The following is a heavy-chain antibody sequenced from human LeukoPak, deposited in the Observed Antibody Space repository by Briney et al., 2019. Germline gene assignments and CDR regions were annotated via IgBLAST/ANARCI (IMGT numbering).Heavy chain of an antibody. D-gene: IGHD2-15*01. CDR2: IYYSGST. Sequence: SETLSPTCTVSGGSISSSSYYWGWIRQPPGKGLEWIGSIYYSGSTYYSPSLKSRLTISVDTSKNQFSLKLSSVTAADTAVYYCAREYCSGGSCYSNDWGQGTLVTVSS. J-gene: IGHJ4*01. CDR3: AREYCSGGSCYSND. CDR1: GGSISSSSYY. V-gene: IGHV4-39*01.